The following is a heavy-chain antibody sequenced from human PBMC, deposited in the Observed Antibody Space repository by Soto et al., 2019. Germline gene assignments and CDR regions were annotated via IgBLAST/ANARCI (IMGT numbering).Heavy chain of an antibody. J-gene: IGHJ6*03. V-gene: IGHV3-23*01. CDR3: RGYGDYLEDYYYHYMDV. CDR1: GFTFSSYA. D-gene: IGHD4-17*01. CDR2: ISGSGGST. Sequence: EVQLLESGGGLVQPGGSLRLSCAASGFTFSSYAMSWVRQAPGKGLEWVSAISGSGGSTYYADSVKGRFTISRDNSKNTLYLQMNSLRAEDTAVYYCRGYGDYLEDYYYHYMDVWGKGTTVTVSS.